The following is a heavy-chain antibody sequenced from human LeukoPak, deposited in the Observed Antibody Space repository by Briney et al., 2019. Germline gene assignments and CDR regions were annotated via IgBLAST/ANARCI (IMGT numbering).Heavy chain of an antibody. V-gene: IGHV3-74*01. CDR3: ASRYYYDSSGASFDY. CDR1: GFTFSNYW. J-gene: IGHJ4*02. D-gene: IGHD3-22*01. CDR2: INSDGINT. Sequence: GGSLRLSCAASGFTFSNYWMHWVRQAPGKGLVWVSRINSDGINTSYADSVKGRFTISRDNAKNTLNLQMNSLRAEDTAVYYCASRYYYDSSGASFDYWGQGTLVTVSS.